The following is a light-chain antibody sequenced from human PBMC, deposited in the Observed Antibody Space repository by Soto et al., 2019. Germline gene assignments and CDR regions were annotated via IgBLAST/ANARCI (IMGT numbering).Light chain of an antibody. V-gene: IGKV1-39*01. CDR2: AAS. CDR1: QSISNY. CDR3: QQSYTTPIT. Sequence: DIQMTQSPSSRSASVGDRVTITCRASQSISNYLNWYQQKPGKASKLLIYAASSLQSGVPSRFSGSGSGTHFTLTISSLQPEDFATYYCQQSYTTPITFGQGTRLEIK. J-gene: IGKJ5*01.